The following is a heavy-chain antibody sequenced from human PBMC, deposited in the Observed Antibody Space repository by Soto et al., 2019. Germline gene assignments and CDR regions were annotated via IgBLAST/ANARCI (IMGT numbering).Heavy chain of an antibody. CDR3: PRVETCSSTSCYSVFDY. J-gene: IGHJ4*02. V-gene: IGHV3-74*03. CDR2: INSDGSST. CDR1: GFTFSSYW. D-gene: IGHD2-2*01. Sequence: EVQLVESGGGLVQPGGSLRLSCAASGFTFSSYWMHWVRQAPGKGLVWVSRINSDGSSTTYADSVKGRFTISSDNAKNTLYLQMNSLRAEDTAVYYCPRVETCSSTSCYSVFDYWGQGTLVTVSS.